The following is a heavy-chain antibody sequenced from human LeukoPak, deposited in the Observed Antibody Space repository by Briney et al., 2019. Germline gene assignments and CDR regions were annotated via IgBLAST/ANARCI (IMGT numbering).Heavy chain of an antibody. V-gene: IGHV1-18*01. Sequence: GASVKVSCKASGYTFTSYGISWVRQAPGQGLEWMGWISAYNGNTNYAQKLQGRVTMTTDTSTSTAYMGLRSLRSDDTAVYYCTLGYCSSTSCSDDGFWGQGTLVTVSS. CDR2: ISAYNGNT. CDR3: TLGYCSSTSCSDDGF. D-gene: IGHD2-2*01. CDR1: GYTFTSYG. J-gene: IGHJ4*02.